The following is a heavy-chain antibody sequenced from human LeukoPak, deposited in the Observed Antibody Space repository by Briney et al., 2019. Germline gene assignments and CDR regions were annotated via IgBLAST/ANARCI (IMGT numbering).Heavy chain of an antibody. J-gene: IGHJ3*02. CDR1: GGSFSTYY. CDR2: IYYSGST. Sequence: SETLSLTCAVYGGSFSTYYWSWIRQPPGKGLEWIGYIYYSGSTYYNPSLKSRVTISVDTSKNQFSLKLSSVTAADTAVYYCARDLATTFAFDIWGQGTMVTVSS. V-gene: IGHV4-30-4*08. D-gene: IGHD1-26*01. CDR3: ARDLATTFAFDI.